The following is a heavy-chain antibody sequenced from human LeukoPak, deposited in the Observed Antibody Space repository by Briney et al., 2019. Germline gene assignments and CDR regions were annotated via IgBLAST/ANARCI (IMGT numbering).Heavy chain of an antibody. V-gene: IGHV4-4*07. D-gene: IGHD1-26*01. CDR3: ARTTPGMVADDAFDI. Sequence: ASETLSLTCTVSGGSISSYYWSWIRQPAGKGLEWIGRIYSSGSTNYNPSLKSRVTMSVDTSNNQFSLKLSSVTAADTAVYYCARTTPGMVADDAFDIWGQGTMVTVSS. CDR1: GGSISSYY. J-gene: IGHJ3*02. CDR2: IYSSGST.